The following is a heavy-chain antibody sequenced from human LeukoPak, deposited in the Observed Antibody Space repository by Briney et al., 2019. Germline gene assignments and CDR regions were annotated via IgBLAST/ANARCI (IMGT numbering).Heavy chain of an antibody. CDR2: TYYRSRWYT. CDR1: GDSVSRNNLA. V-gene: IGHV6-1*01. CDR3: ARGRDVAVVPAADFDY. D-gene: IGHD2-2*01. J-gene: IGHJ4*02. Sequence: SQTLSLTCAISGDSVSRNNLAWNWIRQSPSRGLEWLGRTYYRSRWYTEYALSVKSRITIIPDTSKNQFSLQMNSVTPEDTAVYYCARGRDVAVVPAADFDYWGQGTPVTVSS.